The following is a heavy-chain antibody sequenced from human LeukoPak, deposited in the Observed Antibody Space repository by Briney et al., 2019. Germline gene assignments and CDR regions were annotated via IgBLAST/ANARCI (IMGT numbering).Heavy chain of an antibody. CDR1: GYTFTSYD. CDR2: MNPNSGNT. CDR3: ARDRRVAPLYYFDY. J-gene: IGHJ4*02. Sequence: ASVKVSCKASGYTFTSYDINWVRQATGQGLEWMGWMNPNSGNTGYAQKFQGRVTMTRNTSISTAYMELSSLRSEDTAVYYCARDRRVAPLYYFDYWGQGTLVTVSS. D-gene: IGHD2-15*01. V-gene: IGHV1-8*01.